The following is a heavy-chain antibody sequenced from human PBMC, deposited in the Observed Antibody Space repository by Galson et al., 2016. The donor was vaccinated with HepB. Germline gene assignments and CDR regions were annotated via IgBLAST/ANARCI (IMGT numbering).Heavy chain of an antibody. V-gene: IGHV4-31*03. CDR1: GGSISSDGYY. D-gene: IGHD3-22*01. Sequence: TLSLTCTVSGGSISSDGYYWSWTRQHPGRGLEWIGYIYYSGSTYYNRSLKSRVTISVDTSKNQFSLKLSSVTAADTAVYYCAYTYYYDSSGYSPFDNWGQGTLVTVSS. CDR3: AYTYYYDSSGYSPFDN. CDR2: IYYSGST. J-gene: IGHJ4*02.